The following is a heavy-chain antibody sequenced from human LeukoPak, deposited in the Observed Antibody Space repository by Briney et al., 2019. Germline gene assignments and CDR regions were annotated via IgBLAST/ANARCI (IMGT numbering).Heavy chain of an antibody. Sequence: SQTLSLTCTVSGGSVASGSFYWSWIPQPAGKGRECIGRIYTSGATDYNPSLKGRVTISLDTSKTQVSLRLTSVTAADTAVYYCARVYCTGGNCYHFDYWGQGTLVTVST. CDR3: ARVYCTGGNCYHFDY. D-gene: IGHD2-15*01. CDR2: IYTSGAT. J-gene: IGHJ4*02. V-gene: IGHV4-61*02. CDR1: GGSVASGSFY.